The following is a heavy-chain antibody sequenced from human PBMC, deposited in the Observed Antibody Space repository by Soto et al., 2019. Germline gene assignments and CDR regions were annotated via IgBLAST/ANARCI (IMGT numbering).Heavy chain of an antibody. D-gene: IGHD3-3*01. CDR1: GGAIISYY. J-gene: IGHJ5*02. Sequence: SETLSLTCTVSGGAIISYYCIWIRHPALKGREWIVYIYYSGSTNYNPSLKSRVTISVDTSKNQFSLKLSSVTAADTAVYYCARNAVYDFWSGYHNNWFDPWGQGTLVTVSS. CDR3: ARNAVYDFWSGYHNNWFDP. V-gene: IGHV4-59*01. CDR2: IYYSGST.